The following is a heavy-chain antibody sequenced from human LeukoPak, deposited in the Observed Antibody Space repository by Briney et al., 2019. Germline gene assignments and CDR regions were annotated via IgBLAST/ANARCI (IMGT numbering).Heavy chain of an antibody. CDR1: GGSISSYY. CDR2: IYYSRST. Sequence: SETLSLTCTVSGGSISSYYWSWIRHPPAKGLEWIGYIYYSRSTNYNSSLTSRVTISLDTSKNHFSLRLSSVTAADTAVYYCARSPNYYYMGVWGKGTTVTVSS. CDR3: ARSPNYYYMGV. J-gene: IGHJ6*03. V-gene: IGHV4-59*08.